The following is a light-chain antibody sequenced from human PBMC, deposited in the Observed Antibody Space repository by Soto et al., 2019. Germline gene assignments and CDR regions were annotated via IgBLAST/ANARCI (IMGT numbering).Light chain of an antibody. CDR2: EGS. J-gene: IGLJ2*01. Sequence: QSVLTQPASVSGSPGQSITISSTGTSSDVGSYKFVSWYQQHPGKAPKLMIYEGSKRPSGVSNRFSGSKSGNTASLTISGLQAEDEADYYCCSYAGSSTLVFGGGTKLTVL. CDR3: CSYAGSSTLV. CDR1: SSDVGSYKF. V-gene: IGLV2-23*01.